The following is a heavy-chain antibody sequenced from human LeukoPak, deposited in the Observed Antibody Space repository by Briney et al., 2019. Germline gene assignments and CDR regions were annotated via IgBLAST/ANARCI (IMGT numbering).Heavy chain of an antibody. J-gene: IGHJ5*02. CDR3: ARLWGGNGYSSGSLNL. V-gene: IGHV3-33*08. Sequence: PGGSLRLSCAASGLTFSSYWMSWVRQAPGKGLEWVAVVWYDGRNRDYADSVKGRFTISKDNSNNMVFLQMDRLRAEDTAVYYCARLWGGNGYSSGSLNLWGQGTLVTVSS. D-gene: IGHD3-16*01. CDR1: GLTFSSYW. CDR2: VWYDGRNR.